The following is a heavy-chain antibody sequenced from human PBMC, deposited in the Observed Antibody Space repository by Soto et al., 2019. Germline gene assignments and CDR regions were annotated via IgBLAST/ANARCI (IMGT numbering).Heavy chain of an antibody. Sequence: VQLVESGGGVVQPGRSLRLSCAASGFTFSSYAMSWVRQAPGKGLEWVSAISGSGGSTYYADSVKGRFTISRDNSKNTLYLQMNSLRAEDTAVYYCAKDSEHYGEESYGMDVWGQGTTVTVSS. J-gene: IGHJ6*02. CDR2: ISGSGGST. V-gene: IGHV3-23*04. CDR1: GFTFSSYA. CDR3: AKDSEHYGEESYGMDV. D-gene: IGHD4-17*01.